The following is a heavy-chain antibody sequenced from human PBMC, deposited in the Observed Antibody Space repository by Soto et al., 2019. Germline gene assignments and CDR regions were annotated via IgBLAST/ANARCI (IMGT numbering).Heavy chain of an antibody. CDR1: GGSIRSYY. J-gene: IGHJ6*02. D-gene: IGHD5-18*01. V-gene: IGHV4-59*01. Sequence: SETLSLTCSVSGGSIRSYYWSWIRQSPEKGLEWIGYFYHSGNSNYNPSLKSRVTIAVDTSKNQLSLSLRSVTAADTAVYFCARISSVDPYGYVNGGLDVWGQGTTVTVSS. CDR2: FYHSGNS. CDR3: ARISSVDPYGYVNGGLDV.